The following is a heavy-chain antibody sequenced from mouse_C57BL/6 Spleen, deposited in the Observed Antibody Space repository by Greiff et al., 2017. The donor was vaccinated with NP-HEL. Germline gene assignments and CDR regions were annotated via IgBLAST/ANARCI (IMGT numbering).Heavy chain of an antibody. D-gene: IGHD1-1*02. CDR1: GFTFSSYA. CDR3: TRVPYGSNWYFDV. J-gene: IGHJ1*03. V-gene: IGHV5-9-1*02. CDR2: ISSGGDYI. Sequence: EVQGVESGEGLVKPGGSLKLSCAASGFTFSSYAMSWVRQTPEKRLEWVAYISSGGDYIYYADTVKGRFTISRDNARNTLYLQMSSLKSEDTAMYYCTRVPYGSNWYFDVWGTGTTVTVSS.